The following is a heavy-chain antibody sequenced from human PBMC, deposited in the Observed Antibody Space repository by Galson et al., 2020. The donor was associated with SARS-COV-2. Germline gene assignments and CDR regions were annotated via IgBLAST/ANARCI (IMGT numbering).Heavy chain of an antibody. CDR3: ARPQTYGGNPSGWFDP. V-gene: IGHV4-39*01. J-gene: IGHJ5*02. D-gene: IGHD4-17*01. Sequence: SNPSLKSRVSISVDTSKNQFSLKLSSVTAADTAVYYCARPQTYGGNPSGWFDPWGQGTLGTVSS.